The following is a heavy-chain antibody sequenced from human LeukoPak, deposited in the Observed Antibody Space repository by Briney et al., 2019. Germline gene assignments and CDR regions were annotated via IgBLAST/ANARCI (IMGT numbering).Heavy chain of an antibody. CDR1: GFTFSSYG. Sequence: PGRSLRLSCAASGFTFSSYGMHWVRQAPGKGLEWVAVIWYDGSNKYYADSVKGRFTISRDNSKNTLYLQMNSLRAEDTAVYYCAKNYYDGSGYYLHYYYYMDVWGKGTTVTVSS. CDR2: IWYDGSNK. D-gene: IGHD3-22*01. V-gene: IGHV3-33*06. CDR3: AKNYYDGSGYYLHYYYYMDV. J-gene: IGHJ6*03.